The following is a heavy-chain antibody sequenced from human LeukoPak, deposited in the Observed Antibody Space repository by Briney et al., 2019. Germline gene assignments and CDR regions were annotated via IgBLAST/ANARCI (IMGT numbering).Heavy chain of an antibody. CDR3: ARQNYDILTGYHGGSDAFDI. J-gene: IGHJ3*02. V-gene: IGHV4-61*01. D-gene: IGHD3-9*01. CDR1: GGSISSSSYY. CDR2: IYYSGST. Sequence: SETLSLTCTVSGGSISSSSYYWSWIRQPPGKGLEWIGYIYYSGSTNYNPSLKSRVTISVDTSKNQFSLKLSSVTAADTAVYYCARQNYDILTGYHGGSDAFDIWGQGTMVTVSS.